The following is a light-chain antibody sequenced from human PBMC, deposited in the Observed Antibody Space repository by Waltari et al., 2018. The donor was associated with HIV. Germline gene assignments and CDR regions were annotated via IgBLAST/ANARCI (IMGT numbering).Light chain of an antibody. J-gene: IGKJ1*01. CDR1: QDIGND. CDR3: LQDFNYPRT. CDR2: SAS. V-gene: IGKV1-6*01. Sequence: AIKMTQSPPSLSASVGDRVTITCRASQDIGNDLGLYQQKPGKAPKLLIFSASLLQSGIPSRFSGSGSGTDFTLTINSLRPEDFATYWCLQDFNYPRTFGQGTQVEMK.